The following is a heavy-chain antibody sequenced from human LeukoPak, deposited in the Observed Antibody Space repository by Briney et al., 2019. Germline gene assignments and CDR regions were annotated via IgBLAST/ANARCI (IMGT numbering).Heavy chain of an antibody. D-gene: IGHD5-24*01. J-gene: IGHJ3*02. CDR1: GYTFTGYY. V-gene: IGHV1-69*13. CDR2: IIPIFGTA. Sequence: SVKVSCKASGYTFTGYYMHWVRQAPGQGLEWMGGIIPIFGTANYAQKFQGRVTITADESTSTAYMELSSLRSEDTAVYYCARVRDGYNDAFDIWGQGTMVIVSS. CDR3: ARVRDGYNDAFDI.